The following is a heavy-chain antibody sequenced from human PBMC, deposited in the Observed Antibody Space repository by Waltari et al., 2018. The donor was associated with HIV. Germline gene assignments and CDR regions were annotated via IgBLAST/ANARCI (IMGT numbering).Heavy chain of an antibody. CDR3: ARGGVVAPPSYYYGMDV. Sequence: QVQLQESGPGLVKPSETLSLSCTVSGGFISGYYWTWIRQPPGKGLEWIGYIYDSGSTNDTRPPERRVTISLDTSKNQFSLKLSTVTAADTAVYFCARGGVVAPPSYYYGMDVWGPGTTVIVSS. V-gene: IGHV4-59*01. J-gene: IGHJ6*02. CDR2: IYDSGST. D-gene: IGHD2-15*01. CDR1: GGFISGYY.